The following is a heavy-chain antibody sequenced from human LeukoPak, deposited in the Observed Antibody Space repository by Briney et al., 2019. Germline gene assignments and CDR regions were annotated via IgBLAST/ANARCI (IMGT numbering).Heavy chain of an antibody. V-gene: IGHV1-2*02. CDR2: INPNSGGT. D-gene: IGHD5-12*01. CDR1: GYTFTGYY. CDR3: ARTDIVATADAFDI. Sequence: GASVKVSCKASGYTFTGYYMHWVRQAPGQGLEWMGWINPNSGGTNYAQKLQGRVTMTRDTSISTAYMELSRLRSDDTAVYYCARTDIVATADAFDIWGQGTMVTVSS. J-gene: IGHJ3*02.